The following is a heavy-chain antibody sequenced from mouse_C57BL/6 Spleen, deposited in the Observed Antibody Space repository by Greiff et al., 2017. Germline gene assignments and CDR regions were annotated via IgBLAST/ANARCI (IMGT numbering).Heavy chain of an antibody. CDR3: APLFAY. CDR2: IWSGGST. Sequence: QVQLQQSGPGLVQPSPSLSITCTVSGFSLTSYGVHWVRQSPGKGLEWLGVIWSGGSTDYNAAFISRRSISKDNSKSQVFFKMNSLQADDTAIYYCAPLFAYWGQGTLVTVSA. J-gene: IGHJ3*01. V-gene: IGHV2-2*01. CDR1: GFSLTSYG.